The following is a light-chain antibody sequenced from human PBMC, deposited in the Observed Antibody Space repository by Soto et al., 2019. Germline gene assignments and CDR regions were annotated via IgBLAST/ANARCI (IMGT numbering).Light chain of an antibody. Sequence: DIQMTQSPSTLSASVGDRVTIICRASQSISTWLAWYQQKPGKAPKLLIYDASNLESGVASRFSGRGSGTEFTLTISSLQPDDFATYYCLQYNTYRAFGQGTKVE. CDR2: DAS. V-gene: IGKV1-5*02. CDR1: QSISTW. CDR3: LQYNTYRA. J-gene: IGKJ1*01.